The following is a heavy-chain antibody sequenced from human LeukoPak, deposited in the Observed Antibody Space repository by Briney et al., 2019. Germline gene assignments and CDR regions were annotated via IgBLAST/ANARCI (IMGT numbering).Heavy chain of an antibody. J-gene: IGHJ4*02. Sequence: GGSLRLSCAASGFTFSNYIVNWVRQAPGKGLELVSYISSSSSAIYYADSVKGRFTISRDNAKKSLYLQMNSLRAEDTAVYFCARYSSGWAFDLWGQGTLVTVPS. CDR2: ISSSSSAI. CDR1: GFTFSNYI. D-gene: IGHD6-19*01. V-gene: IGHV3-48*01. CDR3: ARYSSGWAFDL.